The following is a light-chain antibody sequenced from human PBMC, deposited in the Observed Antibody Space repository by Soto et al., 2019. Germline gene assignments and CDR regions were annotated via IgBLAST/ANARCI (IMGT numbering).Light chain of an antibody. CDR1: QSIGKY. V-gene: IGKV1-39*01. CDR2: AAS. J-gene: IGKJ1*01. Sequence: DIQMTQSPSSLSASVGDRVTITCRASQSIGKYLNWYQQKPGKAPRLLINAASSLQSGVPSRFSGSVSGSGFTLTISNMQPEDFATYYCHHSYSSLPWTFGPGTTVDIK. CDR3: HHSYSSLPWT.